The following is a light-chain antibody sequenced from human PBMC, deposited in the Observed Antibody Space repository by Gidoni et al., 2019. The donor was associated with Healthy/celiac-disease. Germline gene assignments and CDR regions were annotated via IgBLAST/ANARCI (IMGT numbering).Light chain of an antibody. CDR1: QSISSY. CDR3: QQSYSTLPLT. CDR2: AAS. Sequence: DIQMTQSPSSLSASVRDRVTITCGASQSISSYLNWYQQKPGKAPKLLIYAASSLQSGVPSRFSGSGSGTDFTLTISSLQPEDFATYYCQQSYSTLPLTFGGGTKVEIK. J-gene: IGKJ4*01. V-gene: IGKV1-39*01.